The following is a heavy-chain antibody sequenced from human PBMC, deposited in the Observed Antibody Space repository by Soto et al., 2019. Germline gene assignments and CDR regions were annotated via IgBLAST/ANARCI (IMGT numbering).Heavy chain of an antibody. CDR1: GFIFTNYG. J-gene: IGHJ4*02. V-gene: IGHV3-23*01. CDR3: ARDVRASGEMFDY. CDR2: VSGDASNT. Sequence: PGGSLRLSCAASGFIFTNYGLSLVRQAPGKGLDWVATVSGDASNTHYADSVKGRFTISRDNSKSILYLQMESLRVEDTAIYYCARDVRASGEMFDYWGKGTQVTVSS. D-gene: IGHD4-17*01.